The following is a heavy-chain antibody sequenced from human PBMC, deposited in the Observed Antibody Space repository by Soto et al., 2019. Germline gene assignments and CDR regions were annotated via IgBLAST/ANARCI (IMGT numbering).Heavy chain of an antibody. CDR2: IVVGSGNT. CDR3: AAGNWSSGWYPQDY. CDR1: GFTFTSSA. D-gene: IGHD6-19*01. Sequence: VASVKVSCKASGFTFTSSAVQWVRQARGQRLEWIGWIVVGSGNTNYAQKFQERVTITRDMSTSTAYMELSSLRSEDTAVYYCAAGNWSSGWYPQDYWGQGTLVTVSS. J-gene: IGHJ4*02. V-gene: IGHV1-58*01.